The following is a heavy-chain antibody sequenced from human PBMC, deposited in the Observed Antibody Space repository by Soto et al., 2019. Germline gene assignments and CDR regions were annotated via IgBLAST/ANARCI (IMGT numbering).Heavy chain of an antibody. V-gene: IGHV3-30*18. CDR2: ISYDGSNR. Sequence: PGGSLRLSCAASGFTFSSYGMRWVRQAPGKGLEWVGVISYDGSNRYYADSVKGGFTISRDNSKNTLYLQMNSPSAEGTAVYYCGKEGTYYTGNSRGAFDNWGQGTMVTVSS. J-gene: IGHJ3*02. CDR3: GKEGTYYTGNSRGAFDN. CDR1: GFTFSSYG. D-gene: IGHD1-26*01.